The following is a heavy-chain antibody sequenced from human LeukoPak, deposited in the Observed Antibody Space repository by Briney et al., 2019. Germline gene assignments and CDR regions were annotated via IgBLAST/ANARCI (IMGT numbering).Heavy chain of an antibody. D-gene: IGHD3-22*01. Sequence: SETLSLTCAVYSGSFSGYYWSWIRQPPGKGLEWIGEINHSGSTNYNPSLKSRVTISVDTSKNQFSLKLSSVTAADTAVYYCARGPAPYYYDSSRGYYFDYWGQGTLVTVSS. CDR2: INHSGST. V-gene: IGHV4-34*01. CDR1: SGSFSGYY. CDR3: ARGPAPYYYDSSRGYYFDY. J-gene: IGHJ4*02.